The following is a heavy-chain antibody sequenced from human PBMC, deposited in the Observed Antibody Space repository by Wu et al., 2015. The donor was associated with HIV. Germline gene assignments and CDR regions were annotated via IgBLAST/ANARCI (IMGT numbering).Heavy chain of an antibody. CDR3: ARDEALRMVAATAPFDS. D-gene: IGHD2-15*01. J-gene: IGHJ4*02. CDR1: GDGFTSYA. Sequence: QVHLVQFGAEVKKPGSSVKVTCKASGDGFTSYAVSWVRQAPGQGLEWVGRIIPIYRTTNYALSFHGRVTITADEFTSTAYLELSSLRSEDTALYFCARDEALRMVAATAPFDSWGQGTLITVAS. CDR2: IIPIYRTT. V-gene: IGHV1-69*15.